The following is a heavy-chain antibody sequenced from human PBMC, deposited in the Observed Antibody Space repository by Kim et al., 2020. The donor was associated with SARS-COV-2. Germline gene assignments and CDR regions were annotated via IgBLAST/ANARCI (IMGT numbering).Heavy chain of an antibody. V-gene: IGHV4-31*02. CDR3: ARDGKYSNHRFDY. Sequence: YNPSLKSRVTISVDTSKNQFSLKLSSVTAADTAVYYCARDGKYSNHRFDYWGQGTLVTVSS. D-gene: IGHD4-4*01. J-gene: IGHJ4*02.